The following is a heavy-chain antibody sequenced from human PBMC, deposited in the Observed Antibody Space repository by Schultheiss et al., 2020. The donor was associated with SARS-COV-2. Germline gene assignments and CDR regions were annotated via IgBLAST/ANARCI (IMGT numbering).Heavy chain of an antibody. CDR1: GFTFSSYA. V-gene: IGHV3-33*08. Sequence: GGSLRLSCAASGFTFSSYAMSWVRQAPGKGLEWVAVIWYDGSNKYYADSVKGRFTISRDNSKNTLYLQMNSLRAEDTAVYYCARTDPGGNYFDYWGQGTLVTVSS. CDR2: IWYDGSNK. D-gene: IGHD4-23*01. J-gene: IGHJ4*02. CDR3: ARTDPGGNYFDY.